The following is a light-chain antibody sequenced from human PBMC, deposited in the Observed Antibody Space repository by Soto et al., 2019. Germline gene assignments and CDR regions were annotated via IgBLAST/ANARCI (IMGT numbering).Light chain of an antibody. CDR2: GAS. CDR1: QSVGSY. Sequence: EIVLTQSPATPSLSPGERVTLSCRASQSVGSYLAWYQQKPGQAPRLLIYGASNRATGIPARFSGSGSGTDFSLTISSLESEDFAVYYCQHRGKWPRTFGQGTKLEIK. CDR3: QHRGKWPRT. V-gene: IGKV3-11*01. J-gene: IGKJ2*01.